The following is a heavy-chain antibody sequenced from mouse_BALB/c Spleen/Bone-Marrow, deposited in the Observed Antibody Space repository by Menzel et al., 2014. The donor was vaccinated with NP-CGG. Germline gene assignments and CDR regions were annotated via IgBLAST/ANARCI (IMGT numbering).Heavy chain of an antibody. CDR3: AREMTGYAMEY. V-gene: IGHV1-54*01. CDR1: GYAFTNYL. Sequence: QVQLQQSGDEQVRPGTSVNVSCKASGYAFTNYLIEWVKQRPGQGLEWIGVINPGSGGTNYNEKFKGKATLTADKSSSTAYMQLSSLTSDDAAVYFCAREMTGYAMEYWGQGASGTVSS. J-gene: IGHJ4*01. CDR2: INPGSGGT.